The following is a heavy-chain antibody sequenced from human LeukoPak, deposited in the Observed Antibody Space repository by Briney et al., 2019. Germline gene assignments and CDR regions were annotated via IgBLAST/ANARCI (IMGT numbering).Heavy chain of an antibody. J-gene: IGHJ4*02. CDR1: GYTFTGYY. Sequence: ASVKVSCKASGYTFTGYYMHWVRQAPGQGLEWMGWINPNSGGTNYAQKFQGRVTMTRDTSISTGYMELSRLRSDDAAVYYCATLVIAVAGGFGDYWGQGTLVTVSS. D-gene: IGHD6-19*01. V-gene: IGHV1-2*02. CDR2: INPNSGGT. CDR3: ATLVIAVAGGFGDY.